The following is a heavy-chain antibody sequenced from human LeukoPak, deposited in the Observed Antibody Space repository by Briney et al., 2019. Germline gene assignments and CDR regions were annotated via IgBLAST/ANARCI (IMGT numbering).Heavy chain of an antibody. CDR2: ISYDGSNK. D-gene: IGHD6-19*01. V-gene: IGHV3-30*03. J-gene: IGHJ4*02. Sequence: HAGGSLRLSCAASGFTFSSYGMHWVRQAPGKGLEWVAVISYDGSNKYYADSVKGRFTISRDNSKNTLYLQMNSLRAEDTAVYYCGLGAKYYFDYWGQGTLVTVSS. CDR1: GFTFSSYG. CDR3: GLGAKYYFDY.